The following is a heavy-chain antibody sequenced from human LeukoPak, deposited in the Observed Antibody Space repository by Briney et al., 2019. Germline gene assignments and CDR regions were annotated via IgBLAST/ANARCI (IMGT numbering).Heavy chain of an antibody. CDR2: ISGDGGGT. Sequence: PGGSLRLSCAASGFTFDDYAMHWVRQAPGKGLEWVSLISGDGGGTYYADSVKGRFTISRDNSKNSLYLQMNSLRTEDTALYYCAKDKAPYDPRYYYDSSGSLSGFDYWGQGTLVTVSS. D-gene: IGHD3-22*01. J-gene: IGHJ4*02. CDR1: GFTFDDYA. CDR3: AKDKAPYDPRYYYDSSGSLSGFDY. V-gene: IGHV3-43*02.